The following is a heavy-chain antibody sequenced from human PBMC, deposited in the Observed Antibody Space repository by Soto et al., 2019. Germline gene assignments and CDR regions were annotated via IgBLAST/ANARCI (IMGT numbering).Heavy chain of an antibody. Sequence: ASVKVSCKASGYTFTSYDINWVRQATGQGLEWMGWMNPNSGNTGYAQKFQGRVTMTRNTSISTAYMELSSLRSEDTAVYYCARGNTYCSSTSCYGYYYYYMDVWGKGTTVTVSS. D-gene: IGHD2-2*01. CDR1: GYTFTSYD. CDR3: ARGNTYCSSTSCYGYYYYYMDV. V-gene: IGHV1-8*01. CDR2: MNPNSGNT. J-gene: IGHJ6*03.